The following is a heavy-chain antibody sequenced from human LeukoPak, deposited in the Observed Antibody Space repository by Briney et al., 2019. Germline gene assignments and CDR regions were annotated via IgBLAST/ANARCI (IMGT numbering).Heavy chain of an antibody. V-gene: IGHV3-48*03. CDR2: ISSRGGAI. Sequence: GGSLRLSCAASGFTFSTYEMNWVRQAPGKGLEWVSYISSRGGAIYYADSLKGRFTISRDNAKNSLYLQMSSLRAEDTAVYYCAKLTEVAPTRPQGFDPWGRGTLVTVSS. D-gene: IGHD5-12*01. CDR1: GFTFSTYE. CDR3: AKLTEVAPTRPQGFDP. J-gene: IGHJ2*01.